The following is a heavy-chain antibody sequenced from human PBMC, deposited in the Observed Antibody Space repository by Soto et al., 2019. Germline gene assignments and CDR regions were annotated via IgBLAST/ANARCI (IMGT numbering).Heavy chain of an antibody. CDR1: GFTLSNAW. Sequence: EVQLVESGGGLVEPGGSLRLSCAASGFTLSNAWMSWVRQAPGKGLEWVGRIQSKTDGGATVYAAPVRGRFTITRDDSKTTLELQMSSLKTEDTAMYYCTRVNLGKLDYWGQGTLATVSS. J-gene: IGHJ4*02. D-gene: IGHD3-16*01. V-gene: IGHV3-15*01. CDR2: IQSKTDGGAT. CDR3: TRVNLGKLDY.